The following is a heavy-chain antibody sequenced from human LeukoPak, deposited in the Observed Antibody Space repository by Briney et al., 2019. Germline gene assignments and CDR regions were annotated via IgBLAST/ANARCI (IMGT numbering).Heavy chain of an antibody. CDR3: ARVRGCSSTSCYGLGWFDP. CDR2: ISAYNGNT. J-gene: IGHJ5*02. Sequence: ASVKVSCKASGYTFTSYGISWVRQAPGQGLEWMGWISAYNGNTNYAQKLQGRVTTTTDTSTSTAYMELRSLRSDDTAVYYCARVRGCSSTSCYGLGWFDPWGQGTLVTVSS. D-gene: IGHD2-2*01. CDR1: GYTFTSYG. V-gene: IGHV1-18*01.